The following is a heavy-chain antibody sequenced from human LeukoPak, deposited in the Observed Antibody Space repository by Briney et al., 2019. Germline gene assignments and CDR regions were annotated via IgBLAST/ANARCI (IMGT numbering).Heavy chain of an antibody. J-gene: IGHJ3*02. D-gene: IGHD2-2*01. CDR3: ARLDIVVVPAASPGAFDI. CDR2: IYPGDSDT. Sequence: GESLMISCKGSGYGFTSYWIGWVRQMPGKGLEWMGIIYPGDSDTRYSPSFQGQVTISADKSISTAYLQWSSLKASDTAMYYCARLDIVVVPAASPGAFDIWGQGTMVTVSS. V-gene: IGHV5-51*01. CDR1: GYGFTSYW.